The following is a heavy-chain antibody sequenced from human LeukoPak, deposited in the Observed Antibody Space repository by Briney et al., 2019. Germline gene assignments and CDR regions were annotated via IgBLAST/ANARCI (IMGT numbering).Heavy chain of an antibody. CDR2: VDPEDGAT. D-gene: IGHD3-10*01. V-gene: IGHV1-69-2*01. CDR1: GYTFTDYY. J-gene: IGHJ4*02. CDR3: ATDLGRESQTPFDY. Sequence: ATVKISCKVSGYTFTDYYMHWVQQAPGKGLEWMGLVDPEDGATIYAEKFQGRVTITADTSTDTAYMELSSLRSEDTAVYYCATDLGRESQTPFDYWGQGTLVTVSS.